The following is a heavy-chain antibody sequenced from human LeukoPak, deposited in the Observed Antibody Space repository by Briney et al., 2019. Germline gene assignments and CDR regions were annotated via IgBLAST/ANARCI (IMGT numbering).Heavy chain of an antibody. V-gene: IGHV3-23*01. D-gene: IGHD6-19*01. J-gene: IGHJ4*02. Sequence: PGGSLRLSCVGSGFTFRSHAMSWVRQAPEKGLEFVSGIYENGGTTYYADSVKGRFSISRDNSKNTLYLQMNSLRAEDTAVYYCARDSSGWLDYWGQGTLVTVSS. CDR2: IYENGGTT. CDR1: GFTFRSHA. CDR3: ARDSSGWLDY.